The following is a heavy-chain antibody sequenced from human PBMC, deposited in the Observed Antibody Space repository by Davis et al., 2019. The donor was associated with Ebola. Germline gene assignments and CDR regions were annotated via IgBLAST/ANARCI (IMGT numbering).Heavy chain of an antibody. CDR1: IFSTYV. CDR3: ARGNYGDYIVLYYYNMDV. V-gene: IGHV4-39*01. D-gene: IGHD4-17*01. CDR2: IYYSGST. Sequence: IFSTYVMSWVRQPPGKGLEWIGSIYYSGSTYYNPSLKSRVTIFVGTSKNQFSLKLRSVTAADTAVYYCARGNYGDYIVLYYYNMDVWGQGTTVTVSS. J-gene: IGHJ6*02.